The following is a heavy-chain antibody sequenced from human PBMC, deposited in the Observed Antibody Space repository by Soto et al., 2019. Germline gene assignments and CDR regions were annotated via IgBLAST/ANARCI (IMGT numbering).Heavy chain of an antibody. CDR3: ARGEKIAVAGKLSVFDI. V-gene: IGHV1-69*06. Sequence: SVKVSCKASGDSFSSYAISWVRQAPGHGLEWMGRIIPIFGTPNYAQKFQGRVTMTGDTYTSKVYMEVSSLRSEDTAVYYCARGEKIAVAGKLSVFDIWGQGTMVTVSS. D-gene: IGHD6-19*01. CDR2: IIPIFGTP. J-gene: IGHJ3*02. CDR1: GDSFSSYA.